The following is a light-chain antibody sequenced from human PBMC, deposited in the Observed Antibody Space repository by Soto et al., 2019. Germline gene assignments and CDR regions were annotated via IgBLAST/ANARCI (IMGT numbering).Light chain of an antibody. Sequence: QSVLTQLPSASASLGASVKLTCTLSSGHSSYAIAWHQQQPEKGPRYLMKLNSDGSHSKGDGIPDRFSGSSSGAERYLTISSLQSEDEADYYCQTWGTGVVFGGGTQLTVL. CDR2: LNSDGSH. CDR3: QTWGTGVV. V-gene: IGLV4-69*01. J-gene: IGLJ2*01. CDR1: SGHSSYA.